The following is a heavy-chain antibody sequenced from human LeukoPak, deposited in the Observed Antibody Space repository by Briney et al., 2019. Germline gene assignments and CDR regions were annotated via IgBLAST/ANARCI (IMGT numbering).Heavy chain of an antibody. CDR1: GYTFTSYD. CDR2: MSPNSGDT. V-gene: IGHV1-8*01. CDR3: ARGPPNWGYDY. J-gene: IGHJ4*02. Sequence: ASVKVSCKASGYTFTSYDFNWVRQATGQRPEWMGWMSPNSGDTGYAQKFQDRVTMTRNTSISTAYMELSSLRSDDTAVYYCARGPPNWGYDYWGPGTLATVPS. D-gene: IGHD7-27*01.